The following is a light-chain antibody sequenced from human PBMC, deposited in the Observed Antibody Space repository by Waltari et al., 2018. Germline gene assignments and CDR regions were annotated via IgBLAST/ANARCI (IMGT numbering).Light chain of an antibody. CDR2: GAS. CDR3: QQYGSSSYT. V-gene: IGKV3-20*01. Sequence: EIVLTQSPGTLSLSPGERATLSCRASQSVSSSYLAWYQQKPGQAPRLLIYGASSRATGIPDRFSGSGSGTDFTLTISRLEPEDVAVYYCQQYGSSSYTFGQGTKLEIK. J-gene: IGKJ2*01. CDR1: QSVSSSY.